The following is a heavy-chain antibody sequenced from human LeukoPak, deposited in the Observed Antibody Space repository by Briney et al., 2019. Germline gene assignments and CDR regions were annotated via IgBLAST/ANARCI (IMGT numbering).Heavy chain of an antibody. CDR1: GFTFSYDA. Sequence: GGSLRLSCAVSGFTFSYDAMHWVRQAPGKGLEWVAVISTDGRNIYYADSGKGRFTISRDNSKNTLFLQMNSLRPEDTAVYFCVRDSDIGAAGYYFDSWGQGTLVTVSS. V-gene: IGHV3-30*04. CDR3: VRDSDIGAAGYYFDS. J-gene: IGHJ4*02. D-gene: IGHD6-13*01. CDR2: ISTDGRNI.